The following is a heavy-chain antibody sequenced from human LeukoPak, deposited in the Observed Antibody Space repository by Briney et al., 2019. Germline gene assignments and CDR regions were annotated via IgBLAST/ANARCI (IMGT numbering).Heavy chain of an antibody. CDR1: GFTFSSYN. V-gene: IGHV3-21*01. D-gene: IGHD6-13*01. J-gene: IGHJ4*01. Sequence: PGGSLRLSCAASGFTFSSYNMNWVPEAPGKGLEGGSAVSSRSSYIYYADSAKGTSTTSRDNAKNSLYLQMNSLRAEDTAVYYCAREAGTGSWPFDHWGHGTLVTVSS. CDR2: VSSRSSYI. CDR3: AREAGTGSWPFDH.